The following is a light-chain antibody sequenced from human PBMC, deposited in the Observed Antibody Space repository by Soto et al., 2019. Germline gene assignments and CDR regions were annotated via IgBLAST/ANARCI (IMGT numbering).Light chain of an antibody. J-gene: IGLJ2*01. CDR2: LNSDGSH. V-gene: IGLV4-69*01. CDR1: SGHSSYA. Sequence: QSVLTQSPSASASLGASVKLTCTLSSGHSSYAIAWHQQQPEKGPRYLMKLNSDGSHSKGDGIPDRFSGSSSGAARYLTISGLQSEDEADYYCQTWGAGTSVVFGGGTKLTFL. CDR3: QTWGAGTSVV.